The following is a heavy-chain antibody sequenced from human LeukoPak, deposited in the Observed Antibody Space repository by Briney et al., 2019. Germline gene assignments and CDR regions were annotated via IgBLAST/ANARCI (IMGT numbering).Heavy chain of an antibody. D-gene: IGHD4-17*01. Sequence: GGSLRLSCAASGFTFSGSAMHWVRQASGKGLEWVGRIRSKANSYATAYAASVKGRFTISRDDSKNTAYLQMNSLKTEDTAVYYCTSVYGDYGRYYYYYYGMDVWGQGTTVTVSS. CDR1: GFTFSGSA. CDR3: TSVYGDYGRYYYYYYGMDV. V-gene: IGHV3-73*01. CDR2: IRSKANSYAT. J-gene: IGHJ6*02.